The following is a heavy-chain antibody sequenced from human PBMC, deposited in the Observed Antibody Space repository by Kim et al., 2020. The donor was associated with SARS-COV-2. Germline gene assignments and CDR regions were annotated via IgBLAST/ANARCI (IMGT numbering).Heavy chain of an antibody. J-gene: IGHJ4*02. CDR2: IKHDGTEK. CDR3: ARGRGLGS. CDR1: GFTFSDNW. V-gene: IGHV3-7*01. Sequence: GGSLRLSCAASGFTFSDNWMTWIRQAPGKGLEWVANIKHDGTEKYYVNSVKGRFTVSRDNARKSVYLQMNSLRAEDTAVYYCARGRGLGSWGQGTLVTVS.